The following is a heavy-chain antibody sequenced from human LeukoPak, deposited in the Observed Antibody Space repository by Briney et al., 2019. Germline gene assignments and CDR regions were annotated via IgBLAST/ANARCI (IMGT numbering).Heavy chain of an antibody. V-gene: IGHV3-43*01. J-gene: IGHJ4*02. CDR1: GFTFGNYE. D-gene: IGHD5-24*01. CDR2: ITSDGGGT. Sequence: GGSLRLSCAASGFTFGNYEMHWVRQTPERGLEWVSHITSDGGGTSSADSVKGRFTISRDNSKNSLFLQMNSLRTDDTALYYCAKGGDGSFDYWGQGTLVTVSS. CDR3: AKGGDGSFDY.